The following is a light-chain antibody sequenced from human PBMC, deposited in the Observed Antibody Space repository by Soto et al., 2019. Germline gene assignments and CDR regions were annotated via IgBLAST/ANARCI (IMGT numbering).Light chain of an antibody. CDR2: DAS. CDR1: QTVSSY. J-gene: IGKJ2*01. CDR3: QQYNNWPPYT. V-gene: IGKV3-15*01. Sequence: EIVMTQSPATLSVSPGERATLSCRASQTVSSYLAWYQQKPGQAPRLLIYDASTRATGIPARFSGSGSGTEFTLTIRSLQSEDFAVYYCQQYNNWPPYTFGQGTKLEIK.